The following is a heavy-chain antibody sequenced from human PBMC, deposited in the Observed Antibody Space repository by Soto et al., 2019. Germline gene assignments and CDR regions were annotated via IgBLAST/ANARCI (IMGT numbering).Heavy chain of an antibody. J-gene: IGHJ5*02. CDR1: GFTFSSYA. D-gene: IGHD3-3*01. Sequence: PGRSLRLSCAASGFTFSSYAMSWVRQAPGKGLEWVSAISGSGGSTYYADSVKGRFTISRDNSKNTLYLQMNSLRAEDTAVYYCAKDRAITIFGVVICWVPFDPWRHGPVVTVSS. V-gene: IGHV3-23*01. CDR2: ISGSGGST. CDR3: AKDRAITIFGVVICWVPFDP.